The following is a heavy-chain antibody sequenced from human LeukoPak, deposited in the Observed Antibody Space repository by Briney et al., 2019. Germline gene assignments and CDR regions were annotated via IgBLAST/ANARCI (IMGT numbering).Heavy chain of an antibody. V-gene: IGHV5-51*01. J-gene: IGHJ4*02. CDR1: GYSFTSYW. Sequence: LGESLKISCQGSGYSFTSYWIGWVRQMPGKGLEWMGIIYPGDSDTRYSPSFQGQVTISADKSINTAYLQWSSLKASDTAMYYCASGFMVRGIYFDYWGQGTLVTVSS. CDR2: IYPGDSDT. D-gene: IGHD3-10*01. CDR3: ASGFMVRGIYFDY.